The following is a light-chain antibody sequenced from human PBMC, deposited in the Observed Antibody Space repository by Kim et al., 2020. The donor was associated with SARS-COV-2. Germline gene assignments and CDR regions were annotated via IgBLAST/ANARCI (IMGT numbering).Light chain of an antibody. CDR3: KSRDTSDAHLGV. CDR1: SLRNYY. Sequence: SSELTQDPAVSVALGQTVRITCQGDSLRNYYASWYQQKPRQAPVLVTYGKNNRPSGIPDRFSGSNSGNTASLTITGAQAEDPADYSCKSRDTSDAHLGVF. J-gene: IGLJ3*02. CDR2: GKN. V-gene: IGLV3-19*01.